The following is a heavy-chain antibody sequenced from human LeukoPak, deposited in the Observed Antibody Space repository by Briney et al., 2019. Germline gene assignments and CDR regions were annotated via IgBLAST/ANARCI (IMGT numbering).Heavy chain of an antibody. CDR1: GFTFSNYW. D-gene: IGHD1-1*01. Sequence: GGSLRLSCAASGFTFSNYWMHWVRQAPGKGLVWVSRSNSGGSSTSYADAVKGRFTISRDNAKNTLYLHMNSLKAEDTAVNYCARESTVYYGVDVWGQGTTITVSS. CDR3: ARESTVYYGVDV. J-gene: IGHJ6*02. CDR2: SNSGGSST. V-gene: IGHV3-74*01.